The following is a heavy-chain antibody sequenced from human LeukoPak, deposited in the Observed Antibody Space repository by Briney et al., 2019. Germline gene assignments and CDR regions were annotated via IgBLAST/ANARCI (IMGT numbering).Heavy chain of an antibody. CDR1: GFSFGDYA. Sequence: PGGSLRLSCSASGFSFGDYAMSWFRQAPGKGLQWVGFIAGKTHGGTTEYDASVKGRFIISRDDSKSVAYLQMNSLKTEDTGVYYCSRDSYGYYPGFGFAVWGPGTSVTVSS. J-gene: IGHJ6*02. V-gene: IGHV3-49*03. D-gene: IGHD3-3*01. CDR2: IAGKTHGGTT. CDR3: SRDSYGYYPGFGFAV.